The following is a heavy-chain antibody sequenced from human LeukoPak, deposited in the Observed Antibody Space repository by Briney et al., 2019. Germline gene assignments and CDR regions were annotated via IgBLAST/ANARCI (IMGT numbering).Heavy chain of an antibody. J-gene: IGHJ5*01. CDR2: IKQDGSDK. CDR3: ARYNWLEF. Sequence: TGGSLRLSCTASGFNLSYYSMSWVRQAPGKGLEWVANIKQDGSDKHYVDSVKGRFTISRDNGKNSLYLQMNSLRAEDTAVYYCARYNWLEFWGQGTLVTISS. V-gene: IGHV3-7*01. CDR1: GFNLSYYS.